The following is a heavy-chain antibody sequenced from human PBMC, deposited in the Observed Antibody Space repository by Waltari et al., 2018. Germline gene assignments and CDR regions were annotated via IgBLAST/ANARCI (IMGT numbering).Heavy chain of an antibody. CDR3: ASLASI. J-gene: IGHJ4*02. D-gene: IGHD3-3*02. CDR2: ISVNSEYI. CDR1: GFSFSIYP. Sequence: EVQLVESGGGLVKPGGSLRLSCAASGFSFSIYPMSWVRQAPGKGLEWVAFISVNSEYIFYADSVRGRFTISRDNAKNSLYLQMNSLTAEDTAVYYCASLASIWGQATLVTVSS. V-gene: IGHV3-21*02.